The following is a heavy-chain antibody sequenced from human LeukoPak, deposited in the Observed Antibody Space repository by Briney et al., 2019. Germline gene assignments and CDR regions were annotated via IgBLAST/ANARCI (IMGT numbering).Heavy chain of an antibody. CDR1: GFTFSSYG. D-gene: IGHD3-10*01. CDR2: IRYDGSNK. Sequence: GGSLRLSCAASGFTFSSYGMHWVRQAPGKGLEWVAFIRYDGSNKYYADSVKGRFTISRDNAKNSLYLQMNSLRAEDTAVYYCARDRSEVLLWFGDAFDIWGQGTMVTVSS. J-gene: IGHJ3*02. CDR3: ARDRSEVLLWFGDAFDI. V-gene: IGHV3-30*02.